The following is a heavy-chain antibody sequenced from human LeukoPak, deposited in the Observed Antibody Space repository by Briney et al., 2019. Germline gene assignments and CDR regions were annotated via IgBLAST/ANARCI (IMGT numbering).Heavy chain of an antibody. CDR1: GGTFSSYA. V-gene: IGHV1-69*01. Sequence: ASVKVSCKASGGTFSSYAISWVRQAPGQGLEWMGGIIPIFGTANYAQKFQGRVTITADESTSTAYMELSSLRSEDTAVYYCAALWFGEFSFDYWGQGTLVTVSS. J-gene: IGHJ4*02. D-gene: IGHD3-10*01. CDR3: AALWFGEFSFDY. CDR2: IIPIFGTA.